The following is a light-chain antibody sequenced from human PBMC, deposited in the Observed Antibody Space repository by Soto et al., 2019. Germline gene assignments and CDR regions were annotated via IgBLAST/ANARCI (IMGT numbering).Light chain of an antibody. J-gene: IGKJ1*01. V-gene: IGKV3-15*01. CDR3: QQYNNWPWT. Sequence: EMVMTQSPVTLSVSPGEGATLSCRASQSVSSKLTWYQQKPGQAPRLLIYGTSTRATGIPARFSGSGSGTEFTLTISSLQSEDFAVYYCQQYNNWPWTFGQGTKVEIK. CDR1: QSVSSK. CDR2: GTS.